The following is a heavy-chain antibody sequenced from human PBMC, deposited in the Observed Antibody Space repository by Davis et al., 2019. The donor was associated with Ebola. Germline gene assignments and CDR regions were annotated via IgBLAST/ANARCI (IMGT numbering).Heavy chain of an antibody. D-gene: IGHD2-21*01. Sequence: GESLKISCAASGFFFRNAWVNWVRQAPGKGLEWVSYIDSSASTPYYADSVKGRFPISRDNAKNSLFLQMNSLTAEDTALYYCAREVPFCGGDCLDYWGQGTLVTVSS. V-gene: IGHV3-48*04. J-gene: IGHJ4*02. CDR3: AREVPFCGGDCLDY. CDR2: IDSSASTP. CDR1: GFFFRNAW.